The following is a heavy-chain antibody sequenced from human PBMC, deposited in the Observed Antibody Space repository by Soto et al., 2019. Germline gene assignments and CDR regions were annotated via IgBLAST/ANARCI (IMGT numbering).Heavy chain of an antibody. CDR2: IDSSGEK. CDR1: GLSITDSEMG. J-gene: IGHJ5*02. V-gene: IGHV2-26*01. CDR3: ARRHLAVAVSPWVYP. Sequence: QVTLKESAPVLVKPTETLTLRCTVPGLSITDSEMGVSWIRQPPGQPLGWLAHIDSSGEKSYRTFLKSRLAISKDIAKSQIVLTMTNMDPAATAKYACARRHLAVAVSPWVYPWGKGIPVTVSS. D-gene: IGHD6-19*01.